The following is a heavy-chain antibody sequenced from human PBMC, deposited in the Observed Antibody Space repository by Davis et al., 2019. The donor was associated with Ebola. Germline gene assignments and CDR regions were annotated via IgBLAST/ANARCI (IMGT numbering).Heavy chain of an antibody. D-gene: IGHD6-6*01. J-gene: IGHJ4*02. CDR1: GYTFTSYG. CDR3: ARSGAARSLDY. CDR2: INPSGGST. Sequence: ASVKVSCKASGYTFTSYGISWVRQAPGQGLEWMGIINPSGGSTSYAQKFQGRVTMTRDTSTSTVYMELSSLRSEDTAVYYCARSGAARSLDYWGQGTLVTVSS. V-gene: IGHV1-46*01.